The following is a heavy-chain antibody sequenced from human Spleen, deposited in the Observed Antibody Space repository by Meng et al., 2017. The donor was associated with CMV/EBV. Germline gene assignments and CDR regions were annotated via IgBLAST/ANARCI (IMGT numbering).Heavy chain of an antibody. V-gene: IGHV4-30-4*08. CDR3: ARLYDSWSGYPSYFDS. CDR2: ISYRGST. CDR1: GSLSPSDYY. D-gene: IGHD3-3*01. Sequence: GSLSPSDYYWSWIRQPPGQGLEWVGYISYRGSTQYNPSLKGRVAISLGASKNYFSLKLTSVNAADTAVYYCARLYDSWSGYPSYFDSWGRGTLVTVSS. J-gene: IGHJ4*02.